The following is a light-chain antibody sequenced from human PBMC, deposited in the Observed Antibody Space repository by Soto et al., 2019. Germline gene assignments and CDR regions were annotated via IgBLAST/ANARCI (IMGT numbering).Light chain of an antibody. J-gene: IGKJ5*01. CDR3: QQYNSYSIT. V-gene: IGKV1-5*01. CDR1: QSISSW. Sequence: DIQRTQSPSTLSASVGDRVTITCLAIQSISSWLAWYQQKTGKARKILIYDDSSLESRVPSSFSGSGSGTEFTLTISSLQPDDLATYYCQQYNSYSITLGKGTRLDI. CDR2: DDS.